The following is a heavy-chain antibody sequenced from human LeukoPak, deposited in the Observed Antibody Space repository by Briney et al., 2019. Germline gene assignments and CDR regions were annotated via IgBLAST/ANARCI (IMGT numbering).Heavy chain of an antibody. D-gene: IGHD2-2*01. CDR3: AKDQDCSSTSCYDRAFDI. J-gene: IGHJ3*02. Sequence: GGSLRLSCAASGFTFSSYGMHWVRQAPGKGLEWVAVIWYDGSNKYYADSVKGRFTISRDNSKNTLYLQMNSLRAEDTAVYYCAKDQDCSSTSCYDRAFDIWGQGTMVTVPS. CDR1: GFTFSSYG. CDR2: IWYDGSNK. V-gene: IGHV3-33*06.